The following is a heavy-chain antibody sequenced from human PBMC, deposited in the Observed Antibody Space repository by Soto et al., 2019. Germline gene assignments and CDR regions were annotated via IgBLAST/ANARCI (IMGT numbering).Heavy chain of an antibody. J-gene: IGHJ4*02. CDR1: GFTVSNNY. D-gene: IGHD3-10*01. V-gene: IGHV3-53*01. CDR2: IYSGGYT. Sequence: EVQLVESGGGLIQPGGSLRLSCAVSGFTVSNNYMSWVRQAPGKGLEGVSVIYSGGYTAYGDSVKGRFTISRDNSKNTLYLKRNSRRAHGPAVYYGARRGGGGGYWGQGTLVTVSS. CDR3: ARRGGGGGY.